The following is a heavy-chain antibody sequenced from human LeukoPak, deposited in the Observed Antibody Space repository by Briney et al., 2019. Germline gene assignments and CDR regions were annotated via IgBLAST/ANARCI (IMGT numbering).Heavy chain of an antibody. V-gene: IGHV3-21*01. J-gene: IGHJ6*04. Sequence: GGSLRLSCAASGFTFSSYSMNWVRQAPGKGLEWVSSISRSSSYIYYADSVKGRFTISRDNAKNSLYLQMNSLRAEDTAVYYCARNYGSGSYYGHYGMDVWGKGTTVTVSS. D-gene: IGHD3-10*01. CDR3: ARNYGSGSYYGHYGMDV. CDR2: ISRSSSYI. CDR1: GFTFSSYS.